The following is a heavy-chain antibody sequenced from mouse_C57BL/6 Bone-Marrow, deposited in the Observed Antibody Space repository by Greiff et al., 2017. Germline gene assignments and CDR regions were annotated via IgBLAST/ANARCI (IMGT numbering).Heavy chain of an antibody. CDR2: IYPGSGNT. V-gene: IGHV1-66*01. D-gene: IGHD1-1*01. CDR3: ATSTVVEAWYFDV. Sequence: QVQLQQSGPELVKPGASVKISCKASGYSFTSYYIHWVKQRPGQGLEWIGWIYPGSGNTKYNEKFKGKATLTADTSSSTAYMQLSSLTSEDSAVYDCATSTVVEAWYFDVWGTGTTVTVSS. CDR1: GYSFTSYY. J-gene: IGHJ1*03.